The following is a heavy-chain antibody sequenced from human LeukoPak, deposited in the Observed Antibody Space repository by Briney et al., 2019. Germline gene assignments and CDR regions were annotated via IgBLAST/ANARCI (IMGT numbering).Heavy chain of an antibody. J-gene: IGHJ3*01. D-gene: IGHD2-15*01. CDR3: ANADRYCSSGSCPVPDAFDF. CDR2: IYYSGST. Sequence: SETLSLTCTVSGGSISSYYWSWIRQPPGKGLEWIGYIYYSGSTYYNPSLKSRVTISVDRSKNQFSLKLSSVTAADTAVYYCANADRYCSSGSCPVPDAFDFWGQGTMVAVSS. V-gene: IGHV4-59*06. CDR1: GGSISSYY.